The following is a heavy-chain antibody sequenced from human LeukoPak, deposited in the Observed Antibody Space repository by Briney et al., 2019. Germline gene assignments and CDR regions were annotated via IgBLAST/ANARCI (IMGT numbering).Heavy chain of an antibody. D-gene: IGHD6-19*01. CDR3: ARALDIAVAGSFDY. V-gene: IGHV1-2*02. J-gene: IGHJ4*02. CDR2: INPNSGGT. CDR1: GYTFTGYY. Sequence: EASVKVSCKASGYTFTGYYMHWVRQAPGQGLEWMGWINPNSGGTNYAQKFQGRVTMTRDTSISTAYMELSRLRSDDTAVYYCARALDIAVAGSFDYWGQGTLVTVSS.